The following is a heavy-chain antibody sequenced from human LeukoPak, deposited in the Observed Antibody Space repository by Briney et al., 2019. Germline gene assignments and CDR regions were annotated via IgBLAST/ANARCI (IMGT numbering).Heavy chain of an antibody. Sequence: SETLSLTCTVSGGSISSGGYYWSWIRQPPGKGLEWIGYIYHSGSTYYNPSLKSRVTISVDRSKNQFSLKLSSVTAADTAVYYCARGGSYDFWSGYNGVVDWFDPWGQGTLVTVSS. CDR1: GGSISSGGYY. CDR2: IYHSGST. D-gene: IGHD3-3*01. CDR3: ARGGSYDFWSGYNGVVDWFDP. J-gene: IGHJ5*02. V-gene: IGHV4-30-2*01.